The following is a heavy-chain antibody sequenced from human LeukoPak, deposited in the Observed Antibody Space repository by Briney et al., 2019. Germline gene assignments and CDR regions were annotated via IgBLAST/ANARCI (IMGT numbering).Heavy chain of an antibody. D-gene: IGHD2-2*01. CDR2: IYTSGST. CDR3: ARSSTTDANHYYYYYMDV. J-gene: IGHJ6*03. Sequence: SQTLSLTCTVSGGSISSGGYYWNWIRQPAGEGLEWTGRIYTSGSTNYNPSLKSRVTISVDTSKNQFSLKLSSVTAADTAVYYCARSSTTDANHYYYYYMDVWGRGTTVTVSS. V-gene: IGHV4-61*02. CDR1: GGSISSGGYY.